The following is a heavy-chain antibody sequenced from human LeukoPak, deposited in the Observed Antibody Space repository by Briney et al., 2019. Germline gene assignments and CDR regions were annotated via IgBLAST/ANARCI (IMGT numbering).Heavy chain of an antibody. D-gene: IGHD3-9*01. CDR3: ARRYDILRADAFDI. Sequence: SETLSLTCTVSGGSISSYYWSWIRQPPGKGLEWIGDIYYSGSTNYNPSLKSRVTISVDTSKNQFSLKLSSVTAAATAVYYCARRYDILRADAFDIWGQGTMVTVSS. CDR1: GGSISSYY. CDR2: IYYSGST. V-gene: IGHV4-59*08. J-gene: IGHJ3*02.